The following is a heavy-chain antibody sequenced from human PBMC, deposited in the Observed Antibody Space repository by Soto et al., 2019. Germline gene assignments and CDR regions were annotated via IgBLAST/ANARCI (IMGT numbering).Heavy chain of an antibody. CDR2: INHSGST. CDR1: GGSFSGYY. V-gene: IGHV4-34*01. D-gene: IGHD6-13*01. J-gene: IGHJ6*02. Sequence: SETLSLTCAVYGGSFSGYYWSWIRQPPGKGLEWIGEINHSGSTNYNPSLKSRVTISVDTSKNQFSLKLSSVTAADTAVYYCARGGGAAAGYGMDVWGQGTTVTVSS. CDR3: ARGGGAAAGYGMDV.